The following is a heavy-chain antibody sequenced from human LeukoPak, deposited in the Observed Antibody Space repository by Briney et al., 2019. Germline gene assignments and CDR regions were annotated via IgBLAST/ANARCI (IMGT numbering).Heavy chain of an antibody. V-gene: IGHV4-4*07. CDR3: AREVRYSGSYVDY. J-gene: IGHJ4*02. CDR2: IYTSGST. Sequence: NPSETLSVTCTVSSGSISSYYWSWIRQPAGKGLEWIGRIYTSGSTNYNPSLESRVTMSVDTSKNQFSLKLSSVTAADTAVYYCAREVRYSGSYVDYWGQGTLVTVSS. D-gene: IGHD1-26*01. CDR1: SGSISSYY.